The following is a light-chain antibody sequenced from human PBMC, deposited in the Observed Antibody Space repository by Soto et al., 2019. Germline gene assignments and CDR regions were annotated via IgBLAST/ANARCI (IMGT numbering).Light chain of an antibody. CDR1: QNIGTW. Sequence: DNQMTQSPSTLSASVGDRVTITCRASQNIGTWLAWYQQRLGKAPNLLIYDASTLESGVPSRFSGSGSGTEFTLTISSLQPDDFATYYCQQYNSYSTFGQGTKVDNK. CDR2: DAS. V-gene: IGKV1-5*01. CDR3: QQYNSYST. J-gene: IGKJ1*01.